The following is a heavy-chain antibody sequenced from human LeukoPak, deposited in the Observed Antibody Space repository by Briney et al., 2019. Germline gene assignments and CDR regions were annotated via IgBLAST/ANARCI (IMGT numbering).Heavy chain of an antibody. D-gene: IGHD3-9*01. CDR1: GFTFSSYA. Sequence: GGSLRLSCAASGFTFSSYAMSWVRQAPGKGLEWVSAISGSGESTYYADSVKGRFTISRDNSKNTLYLQMNSLRAEDTAVYYCAKDLFDRSDILTGYYLGLNYFDYWGQGTLVTVSS. V-gene: IGHV3-23*01. CDR2: ISGSGEST. CDR3: AKDLFDRSDILTGYYLGLNYFDY. J-gene: IGHJ4*02.